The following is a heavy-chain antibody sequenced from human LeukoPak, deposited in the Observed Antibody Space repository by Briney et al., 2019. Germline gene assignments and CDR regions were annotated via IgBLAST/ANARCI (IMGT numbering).Heavy chain of an antibody. CDR2: INHSGST. D-gene: IGHD6-19*01. CDR3: ARGRGAVAGYSTPRLAWFDP. V-gene: IGHV4-34*01. Sequence: SETLSLTCAVYGGSFSGYYWSWIRQPPGKGLEWIGEINHSGSTNYNPSLKSRVTISVDTSKNQFSLKLSSVTAADTAVYYCARGRGAVAGYSTPRLAWFDPWGQGTLVTVSS. J-gene: IGHJ5*02. CDR1: GGSFSGYY.